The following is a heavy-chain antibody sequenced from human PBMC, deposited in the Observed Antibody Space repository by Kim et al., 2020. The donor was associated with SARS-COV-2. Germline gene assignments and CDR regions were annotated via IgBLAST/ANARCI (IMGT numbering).Heavy chain of an antibody. CDR2: INTNTGKP. V-gene: IGHV7-4-1*02. CDR3: VGAADSYYAMDV. Sequence: ASVKVSCKASGDNFNSYIMNWVRQAPGQGLEWMGWINTNTGKPTYAQGFTGRFVFSWDASVRTTYLQMSSLKSDDSAIYYCVGAADSYYAMDVWGQGTTVTVSS. D-gene: IGHD2-15*01. J-gene: IGHJ6*02. CDR1: GDNFNSYI.